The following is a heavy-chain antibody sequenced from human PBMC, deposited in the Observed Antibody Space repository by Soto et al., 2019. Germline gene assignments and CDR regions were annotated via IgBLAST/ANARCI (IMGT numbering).Heavy chain of an antibody. D-gene: IGHD5-18*01. CDR1: GYTFTSYA. CDR3: AGVDTAYAFDI. CDR2: INAGNGNT. Sequence: QVQLVQSGAEVKKPGASVKVSCKASGYTFTSYAMHWVRQAPGQRLEWMGWINAGNGNTKYSQKLQGRVTITRDTSASTAYMELSSLRSEDTAVYYCAGVDTAYAFDIWGQGTMVTVSS. V-gene: IGHV1-3*01. J-gene: IGHJ3*02.